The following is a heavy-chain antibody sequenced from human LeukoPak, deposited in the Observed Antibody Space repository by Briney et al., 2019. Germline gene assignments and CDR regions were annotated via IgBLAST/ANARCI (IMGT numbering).Heavy chain of an antibody. CDR2: IKSKTVGGTT. J-gene: IGHJ4*02. CDR1: GFTFKTHA. Sequence: GGSLRLSCAASGFTFKTHAMNWVRQAPGKGLEWVGRIKSKTVGGTTDYAAPVKDRFTVSRDDSKATLYLQMNSLKTEDTAVYYCTTDYCTSTTCYLTFWGQGILVTVSS. V-gene: IGHV3-15*07. CDR3: TTDYCTSTTCYLTF. D-gene: IGHD2-2*01.